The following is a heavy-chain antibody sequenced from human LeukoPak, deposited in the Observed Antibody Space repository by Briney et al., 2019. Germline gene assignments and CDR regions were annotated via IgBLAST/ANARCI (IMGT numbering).Heavy chain of an antibody. CDR1: GFAFTDYY. V-gene: IGHV3-11*01. Sequence: GVSLRLSCAASGFAFTDYYMSWIRQAPGKGLDWVSYISISGTTINYADSVKGRFTFSRDNAKNSLYLQMNSLRAEDTAVYYCARAGRLQYGDYVAFDYWGQGTLVTVSS. CDR2: ISISGTTI. J-gene: IGHJ4*02. CDR3: ARAGRLQYGDYVAFDY. D-gene: IGHD4-17*01.